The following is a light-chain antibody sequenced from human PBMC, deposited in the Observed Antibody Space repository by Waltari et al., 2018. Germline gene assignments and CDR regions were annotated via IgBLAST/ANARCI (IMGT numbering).Light chain of an antibody. V-gene: IGLV2-23*02. CDR2: EVS. CDR3: CSYAGSSTLWV. CDR1: SSDHGLHNL. J-gene: IGLJ3*02. Sequence: QSALTQPASVSGPPGQPITTSRTGTSSDHGLHNLCTWYQQHPGKAPKLMIYEVSKGPSGVSSRFSGSKSGNTASLTISGLQAEDEADYYCCSYAGSSTLWVFGGGTKLTVL.